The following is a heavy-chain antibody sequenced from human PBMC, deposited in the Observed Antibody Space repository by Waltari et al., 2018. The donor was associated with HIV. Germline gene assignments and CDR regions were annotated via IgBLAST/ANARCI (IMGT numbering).Heavy chain of an antibody. CDR1: GGSFSGYY. J-gene: IGHJ4*02. CDR2: INHSGST. Sequence: QVQLQQWGAGLLKPSETLSLTCAVYGGSFSGYYWSWIRQPPGKGLEWIGEINHSGSTNHNPTIKSRVTISVDTSKNQFSLKLSSVTAADTAVYYCARVGDSSGSYYFDYWGQGTLVTVSS. D-gene: IGHD3-22*01. V-gene: IGHV4-34*01. CDR3: ARVGDSSGSYYFDY.